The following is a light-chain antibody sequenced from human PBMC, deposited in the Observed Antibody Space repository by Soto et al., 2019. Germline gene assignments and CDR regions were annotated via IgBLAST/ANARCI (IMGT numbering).Light chain of an antibody. J-gene: IGKJ5*01. CDR3: QQYHNWPIT. V-gene: IGKV3-15*01. CDR1: QSVSSN. Sequence: EMVMTQSPATLSVSQGERATLSCRASQSVSSNLAWHQQKPGQAPRILMYDASTRATGIPARFSGSGSGTEFTLTISSLQSEDFAVYYCQQYHNWPITFGQGTRLEIK. CDR2: DAS.